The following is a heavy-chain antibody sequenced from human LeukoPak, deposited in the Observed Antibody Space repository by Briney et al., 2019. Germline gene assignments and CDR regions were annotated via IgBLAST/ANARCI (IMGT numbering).Heavy chain of an antibody. CDR1: GFTFSDAW. Sequence: GGSLRLSCTASGFTFSDAWMSWVRQAPGKGLEWVANIKHDGSEKYYVDPVKGRFTISRDNPKNSLYLQMNSLRAEDTAVYYCARGDAQAFDIWGQGTMVTVSS. CDR2: IKHDGSEK. J-gene: IGHJ3*02. V-gene: IGHV3-7*01. D-gene: IGHD2-2*01. CDR3: ARGDAQAFDI.